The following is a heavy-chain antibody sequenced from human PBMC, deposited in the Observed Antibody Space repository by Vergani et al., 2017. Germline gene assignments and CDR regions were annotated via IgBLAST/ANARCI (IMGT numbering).Heavy chain of an antibody. CDR2: TRYDGSNK. J-gene: IGHJ6*02. CDR3: AKPDSSSWYGGPGDYYYGMDV. D-gene: IGHD6-13*01. CDR1: GFTFSTYA. Sequence: VQLLESGGGLVQPGGSLRLSCAASGFTFSTYAMTWVRQAPGKGLEWVAFTRYDGSNKYYADSVKGRFTISRDNSKNTLYLQMNSLRAEDTAVYYCAKPDSSSWYGGPGDYYYGMDVWGQGTTVTVSS. V-gene: IGHV3-30*02.